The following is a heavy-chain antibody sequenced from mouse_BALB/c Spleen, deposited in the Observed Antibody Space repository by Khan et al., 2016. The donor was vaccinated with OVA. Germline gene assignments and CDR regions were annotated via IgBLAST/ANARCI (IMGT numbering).Heavy chain of an antibody. J-gene: IGHJ3*01. V-gene: IGHV5-6*01. D-gene: IGHD4-1*01. CDR3: VDHLTGSFAY. Sequence: EVELVESGGDLVKPGGSLKLSCAASGFTFSSYSMSWVLQTPDKRLEWVASISSGDDYTYYPDSEKGRFTIYRDNAKNTLYLQMSDLKSEDTAVYYCVDHLTGSFAYWGQGTLVTVSS. CDR2: ISSGDDYT. CDR1: GFTFSSYS.